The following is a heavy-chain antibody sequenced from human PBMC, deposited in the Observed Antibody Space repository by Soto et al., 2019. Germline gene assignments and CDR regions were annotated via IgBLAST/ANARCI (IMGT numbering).Heavy chain of an antibody. CDR3: ARGAYCSSTSCYRDYYYGMDV. D-gene: IGHD2-2*01. CDR2: IYYSEST. CDR1: GGSISSGGYY. V-gene: IGHV4-31*03. Sequence: SETLSLTCTVSGGSISSGGYYWSWIRQHPGKGLEWIGYIYYSESTYYNPSLKSRVTISVDTSKNQFSLKLSSVTAADTAVYYCARGAYCSSTSCYRDYYYGMDVWGQGTTVTVSS. J-gene: IGHJ6*02.